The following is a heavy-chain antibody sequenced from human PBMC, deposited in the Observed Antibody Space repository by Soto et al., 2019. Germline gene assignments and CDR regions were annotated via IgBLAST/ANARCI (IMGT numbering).Heavy chain of an antibody. D-gene: IGHD2-15*01. V-gene: IGHV4-59*01. CDR2: IYYSGST. Sequence: QVQLQESGPGLVKPSETLSLTCTVSGGSISSYYWSWIRQPPGKGLEWIGYIYYSGSTNYNPSLKSRVTISVDTSKYQFSLMLSSVTAADTAVYYCARFSLGYCSGGSCYGSYYGMDVWGEGTTVIVSS. CDR1: GGSISSYY. J-gene: IGHJ6*04. CDR3: ARFSLGYCSGGSCYGSYYGMDV.